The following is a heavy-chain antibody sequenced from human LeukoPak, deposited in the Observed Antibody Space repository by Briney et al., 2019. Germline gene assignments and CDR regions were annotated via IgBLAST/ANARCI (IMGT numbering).Heavy chain of an antibody. CDR1: GFTFSSYA. J-gene: IGHJ4*02. CDR3: AKDGGATRLDY. D-gene: IGHD1-26*01. CDR2: ISSSGGST. V-gene: IGHV3-23*01. Sequence: HPGGSLRLSCAASGFTFSSYAMSWVRQAPGKGLEWVSAISSSGGSTYYADSVKGRFTISRDNSKNTLYLQKNSVRAEDTAVYYCAKDGGATRLDYWGQGTLVTVSS.